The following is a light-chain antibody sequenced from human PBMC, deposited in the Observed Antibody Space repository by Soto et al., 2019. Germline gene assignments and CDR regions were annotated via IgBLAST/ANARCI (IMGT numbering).Light chain of an antibody. Sequence: DIQMTQSPSSLSASVGDRVTITCRASQSIISYLNWYQQKPGKAPKLLIYAASSLQSGVPSRFSGSGSGTDFTLTISSLQPEDFATYYCQQSYSTPFTFCGGTKVEIK. J-gene: IGKJ4*01. CDR2: AAS. CDR1: QSIISY. V-gene: IGKV1-39*01. CDR3: QQSYSTPFT.